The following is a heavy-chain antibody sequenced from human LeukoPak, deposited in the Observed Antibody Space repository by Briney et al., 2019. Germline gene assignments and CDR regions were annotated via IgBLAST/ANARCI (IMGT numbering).Heavy chain of an antibody. CDR3: AREGYYDILTGYTPDWFDP. CDR1: GYSISSGYY. J-gene: IGHJ5*02. V-gene: IGHV4-38-2*02. Sequence: PSETLSLTRTVSGYSISSGYYWGWIRQPPGKGLEWIGSIYHSGSTYYNPSLKSRVTISVDTSKNQFSLKLSSVTAADTAVYYCAREGYYDILTGYTPDWFDPWGQGTLVTVSS. CDR2: IYHSGST. D-gene: IGHD3-9*01.